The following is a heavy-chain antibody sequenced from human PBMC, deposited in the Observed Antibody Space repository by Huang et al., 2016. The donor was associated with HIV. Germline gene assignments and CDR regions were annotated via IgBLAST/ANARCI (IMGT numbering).Heavy chain of an antibody. CDR1: GYSFSSYW. D-gene: IGHD6-13*01. CDR2: IDPGDSDT. Sequence: EVQLVQSGAEVKKSGESLTISCKGSGYSFSSYWIAWVRQRPGKGLEWMGIIDPGDSDTRYRPAFQGQVTSSADKSSSTAYLQWSSLKASDTAMYYCARARGNSWSADYYYYYMDVWGKGTTVTVSS. CDR3: ARARGNSWSADYYYYYMDV. J-gene: IGHJ6*03. V-gene: IGHV5-51*03.